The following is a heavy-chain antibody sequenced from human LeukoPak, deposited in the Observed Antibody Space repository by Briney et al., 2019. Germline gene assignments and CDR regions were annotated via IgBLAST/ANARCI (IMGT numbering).Heavy chain of an antibody. V-gene: IGHV3-30*04. CDR1: GFTFSSYA. Sequence: GRSLRLSCAASGFTFSSYAMHWVRQAPGKGLEWVAVISYDGSNKYYADSVKGRFTISRGNSKNTLYLQMNSLRAEDTAVYYCARGRYSYGPAGQAFDIWGQGTMVTVSS. CDR2: ISYDGSNK. D-gene: IGHD5-18*01. J-gene: IGHJ3*02. CDR3: ARGRYSYGPAGQAFDI.